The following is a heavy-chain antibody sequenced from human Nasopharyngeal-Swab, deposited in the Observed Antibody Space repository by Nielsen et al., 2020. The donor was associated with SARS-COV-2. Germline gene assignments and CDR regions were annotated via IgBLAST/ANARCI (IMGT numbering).Heavy chain of an antibody. V-gene: IGHV3-33*01. CDR3: ARGSSVHAFDV. D-gene: IGHD3-10*01. Sequence: LTCAASGFSFSTYGMHWVRQSPVKGLEWLTNIWYDGSNKYYADSVKGRFTVSRDNSKNTLFLEMDSLRAEDTAVYYCARGSSVHAFDVWGQGTEVTVSS. CDR2: IWYDGSNK. J-gene: IGHJ3*01. CDR1: GFSFSTYG.